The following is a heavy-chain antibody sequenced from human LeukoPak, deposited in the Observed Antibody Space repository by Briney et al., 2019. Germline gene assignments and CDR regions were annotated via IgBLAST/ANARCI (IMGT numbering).Heavy chain of an antibody. D-gene: IGHD1-26*01. Sequence: GGSLRLSCAASGFTFTNYALHWVRQAPGKGLEWVAVISYDGSSKYYADSVKGRFTISRDNSKNTLYLQMNSLRAEDMAVYYCARAASGSYYVDYWGQGTLVTVSS. CDR3: ARAASGSYYVDY. V-gene: IGHV3-30*04. J-gene: IGHJ4*02. CDR2: ISYDGSSK. CDR1: GFTFTNYA.